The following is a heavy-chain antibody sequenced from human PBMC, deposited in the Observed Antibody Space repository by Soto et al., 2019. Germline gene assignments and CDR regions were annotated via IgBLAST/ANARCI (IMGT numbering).Heavy chain of an antibody. CDR2: IWFDGSKK. CDR3: ARSPLRDIVVVPAAEHYYYYGMDV. J-gene: IGHJ6*02. Sequence: QVQLVESGGGVVQPGRSLRLSCAASGFTFSSYGMHWVRQAPGKGLELVAVIWFDGSKKYYADSVKGRFTIFRDNSKNTQYLQMIVLREEDTGVYYCARSPLRDIVVVPAAEHYYYYGMDVWGQGTTVTVSS. V-gene: IGHV3-33*01. D-gene: IGHD2-2*01. CDR1: GFTFSSYG.